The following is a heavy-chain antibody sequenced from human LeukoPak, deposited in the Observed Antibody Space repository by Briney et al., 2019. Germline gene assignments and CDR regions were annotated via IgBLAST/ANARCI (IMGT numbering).Heavy chain of an antibody. Sequence: ASQTLSLTCTVSGGSISSGDYSWSWIRQPPGKGLDWIGYIYYSGSTYYNPSLKSRVTISVDASKNQFSLKLSSVTAADTAVYYCARALVRGVIIFDYWGQGTLVTVSS. CDR3: ARALVRGVIIFDY. D-gene: IGHD3-10*01. V-gene: IGHV4-30-4*01. CDR2: IYYSGST. J-gene: IGHJ4*02. CDR1: GGSISSGDYS.